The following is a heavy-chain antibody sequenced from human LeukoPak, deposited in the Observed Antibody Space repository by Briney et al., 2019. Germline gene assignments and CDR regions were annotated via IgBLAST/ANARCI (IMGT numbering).Heavy chain of an antibody. CDR3: AKDGFNDYGDYGGPFDY. D-gene: IGHD4-17*01. CDR2: IRYDGSNK. Sequence: GGSLRLSCAASGFTFRSYGMHWVRQAPGKGLEWVAFIRYDGSNKYYADSVKGRFTISRDNSKNTLYLQMNSLRAEDTAVYYCAKDGFNDYGDYGGPFDYWGQGTLVTVSS. J-gene: IGHJ4*02. V-gene: IGHV3-30*02. CDR1: GFTFRSYG.